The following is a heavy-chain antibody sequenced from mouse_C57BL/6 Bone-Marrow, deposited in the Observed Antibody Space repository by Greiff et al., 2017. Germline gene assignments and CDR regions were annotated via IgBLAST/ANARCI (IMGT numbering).Heavy chain of an antibody. CDR3: ARSRYLPAMDY. Sequence: VKLQQPGAELVKPGASVKMSCKASGYTFTSYWITWVKQRPGHGLAWIGDIYPGSGSTNYNEKFKSKATLTVDTSSSTAYMQLSSLTSEDSAVYYCARSRYLPAMDYWGQGTSVTVSS. CDR2: IYPGSGST. J-gene: IGHJ4*01. D-gene: IGHD1-1*01. V-gene: IGHV1-55*01. CDR1: GYTFTSYW.